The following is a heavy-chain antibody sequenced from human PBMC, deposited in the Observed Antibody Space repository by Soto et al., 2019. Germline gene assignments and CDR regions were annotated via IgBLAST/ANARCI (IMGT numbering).Heavy chain of an antibody. CDR3: ARDKIRSSSWPSPFDY. J-gene: IGHJ4*02. Sequence: GASSEGLCKASGYTFTSYGISWVRQAPGQGLEWMGWISAYNGNTNYAQKLQGRVTMTTDTSTSTAYMELRSLRSDDTAVYYCARDKIRSSSWPSPFDYWGQGTLVTVSS. CDR1: GYTFTSYG. D-gene: IGHD6-13*01. V-gene: IGHV1-18*01. CDR2: ISAYNGNT.